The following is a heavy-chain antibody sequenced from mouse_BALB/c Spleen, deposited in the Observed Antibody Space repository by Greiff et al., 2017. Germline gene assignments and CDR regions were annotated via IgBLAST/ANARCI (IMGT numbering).Heavy chain of an antibody. CDR3: ARERTRVKDYYAMDY. V-gene: IGHV3-1*02. D-gene: IGHD2-2*01. CDR2: IHYSGST. J-gene: IGHJ4*01. Sequence: EVQLVESGPALVKPSQSLSLTCTVTGYSITSVYSCHWIRQLPGNKLVWMGYIHYSGSTNYNPSHNRRNAITRDTYKNQFFLQLNSVTTEDKATDYCARERTRVKDYYAMDYWGQGTSVTVSA. CDR1: GYSITSVYS.